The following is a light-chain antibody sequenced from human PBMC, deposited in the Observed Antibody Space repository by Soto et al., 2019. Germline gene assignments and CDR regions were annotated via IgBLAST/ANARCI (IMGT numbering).Light chain of an antibody. CDR2: DVN. CDR1: SSDVGLYNY. CDR3: SSSTSSSTHVL. V-gene: IGLV2-14*03. Sequence: QSVLTQPASVSGSPGQSITISCAGTSSDVGLYNYVSWYQQYPGQAPKLMIYDVNSRPSGVSNRFSGSKSGNTASLTISGLQAEDEAEYYCSSSTSSSTHVLFGGGTKLTVL. J-gene: IGLJ2*01.